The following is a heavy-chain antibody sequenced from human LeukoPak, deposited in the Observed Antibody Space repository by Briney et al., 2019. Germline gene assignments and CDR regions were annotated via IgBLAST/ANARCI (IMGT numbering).Heavy chain of an antibody. Sequence: GGSLRLSCAASGFTFSSYGMHWVRQAPGKGLEWVAVISYDGSNKYYADSVKGRFTISRDNSKNTLYLQMNSLRAEDTAVYYCAKDNREWFGELLSDYWGQGTLVTVSS. V-gene: IGHV3-30*18. CDR2: ISYDGSNK. CDR3: AKDNREWFGELLSDY. J-gene: IGHJ4*02. D-gene: IGHD3-10*01. CDR1: GFTFSSYG.